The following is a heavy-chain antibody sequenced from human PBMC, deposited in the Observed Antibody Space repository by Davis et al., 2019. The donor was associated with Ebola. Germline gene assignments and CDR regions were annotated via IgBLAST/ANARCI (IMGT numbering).Heavy chain of an antibody. CDR1: GGSFSGYY. CDR2: INHSGST. J-gene: IGHJ4*02. V-gene: IGHV4-34*01. CDR3: ARQVPYSSGWYGFGGFDY. D-gene: IGHD6-19*01. Sequence: MPGGSLRLSCAVYGGSFSGYYWSWIRQPPGKGLELIGEINHSGSTNYNPSLKSRVTISVDTSKNQFSLKRSSVTAADTAVYYCARQVPYSSGWYGFGGFDYWGQGTLVTVSS.